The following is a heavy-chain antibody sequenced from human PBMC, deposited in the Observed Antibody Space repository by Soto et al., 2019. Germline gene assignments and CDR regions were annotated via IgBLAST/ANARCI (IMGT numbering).Heavy chain of an antibody. J-gene: IGHJ4*02. V-gene: IGHV4-30-2*01. Sequence: SETLSLTCTVSGASISSDGYSWSWIRQPPGKGLEWIGYFYHDGTTYYNPSLRSRVTISVDKSKNQFSLRLISVTAADTAVYYCAGSRYCSSTNRYFFDYWGQGAMVTVSS. CDR2: FYHDGTT. CDR1: GASISSDGYS. D-gene: IGHD2-2*01. CDR3: AGSRYCSSTNRYFFDY.